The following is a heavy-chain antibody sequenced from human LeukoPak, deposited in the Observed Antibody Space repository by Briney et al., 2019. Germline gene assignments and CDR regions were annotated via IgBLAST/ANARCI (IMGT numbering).Heavy chain of an antibody. CDR2: INTNTGNP. CDR3: ARGNNRDGGLYYLDL. J-gene: IGHJ2*01. CDR1: GYTFTSYA. Sequence: ASVKVSCKASGYTFTSYAMNWVRQAPGQGLEWMGWINTNTGNPTYAQGFAGRFVFSLDTSVSTAYLQISSLKAEDTAVYYCARGNNRDGGLYYLDLWGRGTLVTVSS. D-gene: IGHD5-24*01. V-gene: IGHV7-4-1*02.